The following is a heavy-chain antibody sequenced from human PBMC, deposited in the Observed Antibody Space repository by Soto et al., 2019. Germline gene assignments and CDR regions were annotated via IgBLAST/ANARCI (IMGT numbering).Heavy chain of an antibody. D-gene: IGHD6-6*01. CDR2: IYSNGDT. V-gene: IGHV4-31*03. CDR1: GGSMNNGGYY. J-gene: IGHJ6*02. CDR3: ARRGGSSSRYYYALDV. Sequence: SETLSLTCTVSGGSMNNGGYYWGWIRQLPGKGLEWIGYIYSNGDTYYNPSLKSRLTISVDTSKNQFSLNLASVTAADTAVYYCARRGGSSSRYYYALDVWGQGTTVTVSS.